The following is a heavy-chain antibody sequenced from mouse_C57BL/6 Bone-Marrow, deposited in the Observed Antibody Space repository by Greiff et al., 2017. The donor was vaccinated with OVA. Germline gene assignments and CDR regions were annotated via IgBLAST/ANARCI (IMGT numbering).Heavy chain of an antibody. CDR2: IWTGGGT. Sequence: VKLMESGPGLVAPSQSLSITCTVSGFSLTSYAISWVRQPPGKGLEWLGVIWTGGGTKYNSARKSRLSISKDNSKSQVCLKMNSLQTDDTASYYSARKETAQAWFAYWGQGTLVTVSA. CDR1: GFSLTSYA. J-gene: IGHJ3*01. V-gene: IGHV2-9-1*01. CDR3: ARKETAQAWFAY. D-gene: IGHD3-2*02.